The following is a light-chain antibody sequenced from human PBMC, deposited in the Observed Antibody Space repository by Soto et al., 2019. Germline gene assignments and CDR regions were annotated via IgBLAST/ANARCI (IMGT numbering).Light chain of an antibody. Sequence: DIHLTQSPSLLSASVGDRVTITCRASHDIRTYLAWYQQKPGKAPKLMIYEASTLQSGVPSRFSGSGSGTEFTLTISGLLPEDFATYHCQQLNTLPFTFGQGTRLEIK. CDR1: HDIRTY. CDR3: QQLNTLPFT. CDR2: EAS. V-gene: IGKV1-9*01. J-gene: IGKJ5*01.